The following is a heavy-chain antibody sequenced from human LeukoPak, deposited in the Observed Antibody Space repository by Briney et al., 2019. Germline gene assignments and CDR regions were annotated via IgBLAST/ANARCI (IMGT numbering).Heavy chain of an antibody. V-gene: IGHV4-34*01. D-gene: IGHD3-16*01. CDR3: ASESRAKGGVVGY. J-gene: IGHJ4*02. Sequence: PSETLSLTCAVYGGSFSGYYWSWIRQPPGKGLEWIGEINHSGSTNYNPSLKSRVTISVDTSKNQFSLKLSSVTAADTAVYYCASESRAKGGVVGYWGQGTLVTVSS. CDR1: GGSFSGYY. CDR2: INHSGST.